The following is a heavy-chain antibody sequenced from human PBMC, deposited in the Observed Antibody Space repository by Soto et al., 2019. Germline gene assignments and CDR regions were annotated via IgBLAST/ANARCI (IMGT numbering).Heavy chain of an antibody. J-gene: IGHJ4*02. CDR1: GFTFSSFG. Sequence: GGSLRLSCAASGFTFSSFGMHWVRQAPGKGLEWVAVISSGGSDKYYADSVKGRFTISRDNSRSTLYLQMNSLRAEDTAVYYCAKDADIGAAGYYFDYWGQGTLVTVSS. V-gene: IGHV3-30*18. D-gene: IGHD6-13*01. CDR3: AKDADIGAAGYYFDY. CDR2: ISSGGSDK.